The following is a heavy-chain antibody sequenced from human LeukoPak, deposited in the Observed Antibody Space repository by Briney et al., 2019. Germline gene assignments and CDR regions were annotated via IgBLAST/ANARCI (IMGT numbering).Heavy chain of an antibody. J-gene: IGHJ4*02. Sequence: SETLPLTCSVSGGSISIHYWTWIRQIPGKGLEWIGYIYYTGTTNYNPLFESRATISVDTSKNQFSLKLTSVTAADTAVYFCARGEDFERYYLAYWGQGTLVTVSS. D-gene: IGHD3-9*01. CDR3: ARGEDFERYYLAY. V-gene: IGHV4-59*11. CDR1: GGSISIHY. CDR2: IYYTGTT.